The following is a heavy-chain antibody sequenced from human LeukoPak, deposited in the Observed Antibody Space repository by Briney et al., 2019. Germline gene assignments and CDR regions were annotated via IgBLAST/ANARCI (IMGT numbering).Heavy chain of an antibody. V-gene: IGHV4-34*01. D-gene: IGHD3-22*01. CDR1: GGSFSGYY. J-gene: IGHJ6*03. CDR3: ARGLYYYDSSGSDHYYYYYMDV. CDR2: INHSGST. Sequence: PSETLSLTCAVYGGSFSGYYWSWIRQPPGKGLEWIGEINHSGSTNYNPSLKSRVTISVDTSKNQFSLKLSSVTAADTAVYYCARGLYYYDSSGSDHYYYYYMDVWGKGTTVTVSS.